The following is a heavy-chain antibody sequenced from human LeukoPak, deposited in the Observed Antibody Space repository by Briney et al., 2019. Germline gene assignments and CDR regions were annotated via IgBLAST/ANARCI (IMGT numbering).Heavy chain of an antibody. Sequence: GGGLRVSCVPSLLFFADYTIHSVRPVPGKGLERVSLISWDGGSTYYADSVKGRFTISRDNSKNPLYLQMNSLRTEDTALYYCTKELDYGDDEAYFDYWGQGTLVTVSS. V-gene: IGHV3-43*01. D-gene: IGHD4-17*01. CDR1: LLFFADYT. CDR3: TKELDYGDDEAYFDY. J-gene: IGHJ4*02. CDR2: ISWDGGST.